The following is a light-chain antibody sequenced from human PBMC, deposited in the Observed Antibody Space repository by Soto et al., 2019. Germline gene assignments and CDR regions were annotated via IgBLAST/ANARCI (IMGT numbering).Light chain of an antibody. CDR1: QSISSTY. J-gene: IGKJ2*01. CDR2: GAS. Sequence: EIVLTQSPGTLSLSPGERATLSCRASQSISSTYLAWYQQKPGQAPRLLIFGASSRATGIPDRFSGSGSGIDFTLTISGLEPEDFAVYYCQQYGSSLMYTFGQGTKLEIK. CDR3: QQYGSSLMYT. V-gene: IGKV3-20*01.